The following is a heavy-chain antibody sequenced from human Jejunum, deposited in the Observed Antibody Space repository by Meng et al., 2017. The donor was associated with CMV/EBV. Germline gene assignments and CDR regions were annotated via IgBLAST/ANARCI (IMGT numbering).Heavy chain of an antibody. J-gene: IGHJ4*02. D-gene: IGHD1-1*01. CDR1: GFTFADYA. CDR2: ITWNRGRM. CDR3: VQASNWNDEIFDY. V-gene: IGHV3-9*01. Sequence: SGFTFADYAMPWVRPIPGKGLAWVSGITWNRGRMDSADSVKGRFAISRDNAKKSLYLQMNSLRPEDTAFYYCVQASNWNDEIFDYWGQGTLVTVSS.